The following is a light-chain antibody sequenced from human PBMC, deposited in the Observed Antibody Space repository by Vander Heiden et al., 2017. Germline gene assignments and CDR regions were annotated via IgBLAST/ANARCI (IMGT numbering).Light chain of an antibody. CDR1: QSISSY. CDR2: AAS. J-gene: IGKJ1*01. CDR3: QQSYSTPPWT. V-gene: IGKV1-39*01. Sequence: DIKMTKSPSSLSASVGDRVTITCRASQSISSYLNWYQQKPGKAPKLMIYAASSLQSGVPSRFSGSGSGTDFTLTISSLQPEDFATYYCQQSYSTPPWTFGQGTKVEIK.